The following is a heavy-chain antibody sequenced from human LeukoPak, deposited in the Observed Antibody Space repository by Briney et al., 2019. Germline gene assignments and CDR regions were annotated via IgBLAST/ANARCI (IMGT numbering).Heavy chain of an antibody. D-gene: IGHD3-22*01. V-gene: IGHV1-24*01. CDR3: ATSRDSSGYYLTPFDY. J-gene: IGHJ4*02. CDR2: FDPEDGET. Sequence: ASVKVSCKVSGYTLTELSMHWVRQAPGKGLEWMGGFDPEDGETIYAQEFQGRVTMTEDTSTDTAYMELSSLRSEDTAVYYCATSRDSSGYYLTPFDYWGQGTLVTVSS. CDR1: GYTLTELS.